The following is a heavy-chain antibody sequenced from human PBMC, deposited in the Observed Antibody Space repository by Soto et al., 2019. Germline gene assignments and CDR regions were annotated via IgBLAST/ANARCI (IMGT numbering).Heavy chain of an antibody. CDR1: GFTFSSYG. V-gene: IGHV3-30*03. CDR3: ATTPGRQQLLTGGVY. D-gene: IGHD6-13*01. J-gene: IGHJ4*02. Sequence: GGSLRLSCAASGFTFSSYGMHWVRQAPGKGLEWVAVISYDGSNKYYADSVKGRFTISRDNSKNTLYLQMNSLRAEDTAVYYCATTPGRQQLLTGGVYWGQGTLVTVSS. CDR2: ISYDGSNK.